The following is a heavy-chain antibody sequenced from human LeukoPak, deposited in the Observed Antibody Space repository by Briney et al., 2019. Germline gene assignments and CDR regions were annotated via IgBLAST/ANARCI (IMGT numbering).Heavy chain of an antibody. CDR2: ISAYNGNT. Sequence: ASVKVSCKASGYTFTGYYMHWVRQAPGQGLEWMGWISAYNGNTNYAQKLQGRVTMTTDTSTSTAYMELRSLRSDDTAVYYCARDISRLLWFGDSSGGVDYWGQGTLVTVSS. CDR1: GYTFTGYY. CDR3: ARDISRLLWFGDSSGGVDY. J-gene: IGHJ4*02. D-gene: IGHD3-10*01. V-gene: IGHV1-18*04.